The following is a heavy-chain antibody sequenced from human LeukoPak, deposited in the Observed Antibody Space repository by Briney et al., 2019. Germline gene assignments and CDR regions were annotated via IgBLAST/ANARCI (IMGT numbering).Heavy chain of an antibody. V-gene: IGHV4-34*01. J-gene: IGHJ4*02. CDR3: ARGSQGYCSSTSCSFDY. D-gene: IGHD2-2*01. CDR2: INHSGST. CDR1: GGCFSGYY. Sequence: PSETLSLTCAVYGGCFSGYYWSWIRQPPGKGLEWIGEINHSGSTNYNPSLKSRVTISVDTSKNQFSLKLSSVTAADTAVYYCARGSQGYCSSTSCSFDYWGQGTLVTVSS.